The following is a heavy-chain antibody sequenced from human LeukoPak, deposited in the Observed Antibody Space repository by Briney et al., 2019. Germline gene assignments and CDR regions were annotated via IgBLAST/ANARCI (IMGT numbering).Heavy chain of an antibody. CDR2: ISGGGGST. V-gene: IGHV3-23*01. Sequence: GGSLRLSCAASGFTFISYAMTWVRQAPGKGLEWVSVISGGGGSTYYADSVKGRFTISRDNSKNTLYLQMNSLRAEDTAVYYCAKGDTSGYYYALFDYWGQGTLVTVSS. J-gene: IGHJ4*02. D-gene: IGHD3-22*01. CDR3: AKGDTSGYYYALFDY. CDR1: GFTFISYA.